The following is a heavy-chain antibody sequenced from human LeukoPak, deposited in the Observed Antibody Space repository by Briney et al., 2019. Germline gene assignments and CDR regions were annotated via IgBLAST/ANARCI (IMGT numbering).Heavy chain of an antibody. Sequence: ASVKVSCKASGYTFSNYGVSWVRQAPGQGLEWMGWISSNTGNTIYAQNFQGRVTMTTDTFTSTAYMELRGLRSDDTAVYYCVRGLLTSVTRFFDSRGQGTLVTVSS. CDR2: ISSNTGNT. J-gene: IGHJ4*02. V-gene: IGHV1-18*01. CDR1: GYTFSNYG. CDR3: VRGLLTSVTRFFDS. D-gene: IGHD4-17*01.